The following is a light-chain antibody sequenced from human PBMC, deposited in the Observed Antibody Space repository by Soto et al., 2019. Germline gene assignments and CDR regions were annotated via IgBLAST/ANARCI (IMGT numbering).Light chain of an antibody. Sequence: EIVLTQSPATLSLSPGERATLSCRASQSVSSYLAWYQQKPGQAPRLLIYDASNRATGIPARFSGSGSGTDFTLTISSLEPEYFAVYYCQQRSNWLTLGGGTKVEIK. CDR2: DAS. V-gene: IGKV3-11*01. J-gene: IGKJ4*01. CDR1: QSVSSY. CDR3: QQRSNWLT.